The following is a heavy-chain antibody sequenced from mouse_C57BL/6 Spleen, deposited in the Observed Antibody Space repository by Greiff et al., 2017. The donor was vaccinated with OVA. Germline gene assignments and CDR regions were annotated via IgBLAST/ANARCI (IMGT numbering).Heavy chain of an antibody. J-gene: IGHJ4*01. CDR2: IYPGGGYT. CDR1: GYTFTNYW. Sequence: QVQLQQSGAELVRPGTSVKMSCKASGYTFTNYWIGWAKQRPGHGLEWIGDIYPGGGYTNYNEKFKGKATLTADKSSSTAYMQFSSLTSEDSAIYYCARGDDYGPYYAMDYWGQGTSVTVSS. D-gene: IGHD2-4*01. CDR3: ARGDDYGPYYAMDY. V-gene: IGHV1-63*01.